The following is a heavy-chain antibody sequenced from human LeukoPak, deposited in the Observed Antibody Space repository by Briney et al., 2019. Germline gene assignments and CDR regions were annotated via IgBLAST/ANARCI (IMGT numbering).Heavy chain of an antibody. J-gene: IGHJ4*02. D-gene: IGHD1-26*01. CDR1: GGSISSYY. CDR2: IYYSGST. V-gene: IGHV4-59*01. Sequence: SETLSLTCTVYGGSISSYYWSWIRQPPGKGVEWIGYIYYSGSTNYNPSLKSRVTISVGTSKNQFSLKLSSVTAADTAVYYCARAPSGSYYDYWGQGTLVTVSS. CDR3: ARAPSGSYYDY.